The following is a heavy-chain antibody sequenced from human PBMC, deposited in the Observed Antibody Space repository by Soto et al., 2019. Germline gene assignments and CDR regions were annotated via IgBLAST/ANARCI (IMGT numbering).Heavy chain of an antibody. V-gene: IGHV1-18*01. J-gene: IGHJ4*02. CDR1: GNTFASHG. CDR3: ARVDPRGVAVVRDY. Sequence: GASVKVSCKASGNTFASHGFSWVRQAPGQGLEWMGWISGFNCQTNYALKFQGRVTLTTDTSTSTAFMELRSLRSDDTAVYFCARVDPRGVAVVRDYWGQGTLVTVSS. D-gene: IGHD3-10*01. CDR2: ISGFNCQT.